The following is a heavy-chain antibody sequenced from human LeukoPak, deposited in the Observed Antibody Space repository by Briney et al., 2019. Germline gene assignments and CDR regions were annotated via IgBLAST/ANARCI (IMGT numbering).Heavy chain of an antibody. CDR3: SCSTTSGGSYYDDGCDI. J-gene: IGHJ3*02. D-gene: IGHD1-26*01. CDR1: SYSINLGYY. Sequence: PSETVSLTCAVSSYSINLGYYWGRIRQPPGKGLEGIGSIYHSGSTYYNPSLKSRVTISVDTSKNQFSLKLRSVTAENTDVYYGSCSTTSGGSYYDDGCDIWGQGTMVTVSS. CDR2: IYHSGST. V-gene: IGHV4-38-2*01.